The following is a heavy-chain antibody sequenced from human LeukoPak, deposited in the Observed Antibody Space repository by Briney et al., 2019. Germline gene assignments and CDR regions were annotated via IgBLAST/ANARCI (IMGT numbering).Heavy chain of an antibody. Sequence: GGSLRLSCAASGFTFSSYSMNWVRQAPGKELEWVSSISSSSSYIYYADSVKGRFTISRDNAKNSLYLQMNSLRAEDTAVYYCARDLNWNYVPWGQGTLVTVSS. D-gene: IGHD1-7*01. V-gene: IGHV3-21*01. J-gene: IGHJ5*02. CDR2: ISSSSSYI. CDR3: ARDLNWNYVP. CDR1: GFTFSSYS.